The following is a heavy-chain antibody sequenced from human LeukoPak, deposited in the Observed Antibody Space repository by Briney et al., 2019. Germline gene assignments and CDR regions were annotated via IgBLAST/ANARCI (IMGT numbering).Heavy chain of an antibody. CDR1: GGSISSGSYY. CDR3: ARDSLGAKGAFDY. J-gene: IGHJ4*02. CDR2: IYYSGST. Sequence: PSETLSLTCTVSGGSISSGSYYWGWIRQPPGKGLEWIGSIYYSGSTYYNPSLKSRVTISVDTSKNQFSLKLSSVTAADTAVYYCARDSLGAKGAFDYWGQGTLVTVSS. V-gene: IGHV4-39*02. D-gene: IGHD4/OR15-4a*01.